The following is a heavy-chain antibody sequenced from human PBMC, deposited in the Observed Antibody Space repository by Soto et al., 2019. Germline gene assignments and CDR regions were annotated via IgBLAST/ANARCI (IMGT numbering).Heavy chain of an antibody. CDR3: VKHPYSGYRNFDY. V-gene: IGHV3-23*01. CDR1: GFTFSSYA. CDR2: LSDSGGST. J-gene: IGHJ4*02. D-gene: IGHD5-12*01. Sequence: EVQLLESGGGLVQPGGSLRLSCAASGFTFSSYAMTWVRQAPGKGLKWVSSLSDSGGSTYYADSVKGRFTISRDNSKNTLYLQMNSLRAADTALYYCVKHPYSGYRNFDYWGQGTLVTVSS.